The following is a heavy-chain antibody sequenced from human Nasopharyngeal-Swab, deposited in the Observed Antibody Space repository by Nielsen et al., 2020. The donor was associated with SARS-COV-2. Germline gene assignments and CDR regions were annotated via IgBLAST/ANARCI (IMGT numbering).Heavy chain of an antibody. CDR1: GYSFRSYG. J-gene: IGHJ4*02. V-gene: IGHV1-18*01. CDR2: ISVYNADT. Sequence: ASVKVSCKASGYSFRSYGINWVRQAPGQGLEWMGWISVYNADTNYAQKLQGRVSMTTDTSTSTAYMELRSLRSDDTAVYYCASEIEEWLVVPSLSFDFWGQGTLVTVSS. D-gene: IGHD3-3*01. CDR3: ASEIEEWLVVPSLSFDF.